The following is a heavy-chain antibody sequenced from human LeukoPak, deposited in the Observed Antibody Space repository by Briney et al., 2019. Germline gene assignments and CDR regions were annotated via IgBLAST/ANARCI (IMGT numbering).Heavy chain of an antibody. D-gene: IGHD2-21*02. CDR2: ISWNSGSI. J-gene: IGHJ4*02. V-gene: IGHV3-9*01. Sequence: GRSLRLSCAASGFTFDDYAMHWVRQAPGKGLEWVSGISWNSGSIGHADSVKGRFTISRDNAKNSLYLQMNSLRAEDTALYYCAKGSGGDFYWGQGTLVTVSS. CDR3: AKGSGGDFY. CDR1: GFTFDDYA.